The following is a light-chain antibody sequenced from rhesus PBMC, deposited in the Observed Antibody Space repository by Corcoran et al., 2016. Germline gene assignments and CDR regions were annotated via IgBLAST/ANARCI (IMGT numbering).Light chain of an antibody. CDR3: KHGYGTPT. J-gene: IGKJ4*01. Sequence: DIQMTQSPSSLSASVGDRVTVTCRASQGINKELSWYQHKPGKAPTLLIYAASSLQTGVSARFSGSGSGTDYTLNISGLQPEDVATYYCKHGYGTPTFGGGTKVELK. CDR1: QGINKE. CDR2: AAS. V-gene: IGKV1-94*01.